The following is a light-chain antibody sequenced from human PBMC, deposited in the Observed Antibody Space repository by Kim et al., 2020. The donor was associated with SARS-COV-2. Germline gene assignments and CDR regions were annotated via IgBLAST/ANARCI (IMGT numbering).Light chain of an antibody. J-gene: IGKJ2*01. CDR3: QQYGSSYT. CDR1: QSVSSSH. V-gene: IGKV3-20*01. CDR2: GSS. Sequence: EIVLTQSPGTLSLSPGERATLSCRASQSVSSSHLAWYQQKPGQAPRLLIYGSSSRATCTPDRFSGSGSGTDFTLTISRLEPEDFAVYYCQQYGSSYTFGQGTKLEI.